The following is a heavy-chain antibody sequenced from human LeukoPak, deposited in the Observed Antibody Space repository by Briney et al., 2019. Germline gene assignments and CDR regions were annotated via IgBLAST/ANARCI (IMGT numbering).Heavy chain of an antibody. CDR1: GFAFTNYW. Sequence: TGGSLRLSCAASGFAFTNYWMSWVRQAPGKGLEWVANIKQDGSQKYYVDSVKGRFTISRDNAKNSLYLQMNSLRAEDTAVYYCASAYSSGWSNDAFDIWGQGTMVTVSS. CDR3: ASAYSSGWSNDAFDI. V-gene: IGHV3-7*01. J-gene: IGHJ3*02. D-gene: IGHD6-19*01. CDR2: IKQDGSQK.